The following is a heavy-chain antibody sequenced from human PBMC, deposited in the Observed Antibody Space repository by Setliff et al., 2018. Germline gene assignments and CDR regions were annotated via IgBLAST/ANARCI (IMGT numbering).Heavy chain of an antibody. V-gene: IGHV4-59*01. Sequence: SETLSLTCAVYGGSFSTYYWSWIRQPPGKGLESIGYIQKSGGTNYNPALKSRVTISVDTSTNQFSLKLRSVTAADTAVYYCARLSWNGLRYYGLDVWGQGTTVTVSS. J-gene: IGHJ6*02. CDR3: ARLSWNGLRYYGLDV. CDR2: IQKSGGT. CDR1: GGSFSTYY. D-gene: IGHD3-3*01.